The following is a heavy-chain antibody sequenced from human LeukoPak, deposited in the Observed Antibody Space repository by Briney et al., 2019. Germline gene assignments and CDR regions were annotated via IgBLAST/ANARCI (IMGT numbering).Heavy chain of an antibody. J-gene: IGHJ4*02. D-gene: IGHD3-10*01. CDR2: IYYSGST. Sequence: SETLSLTCTVSGGSISYYWGWIRQPPGKGLEWIGSIYYSGSTYYNPSLKSRVTISVGTSKNQFSLKLSSVTAADTAVYYCARTRYYYNSRSYGAPYYFDYWGQGTLVTVSS. CDR1: GGSISYY. CDR3: ARTRYYYNSRSYGAPYYFDY. V-gene: IGHV4-39*01.